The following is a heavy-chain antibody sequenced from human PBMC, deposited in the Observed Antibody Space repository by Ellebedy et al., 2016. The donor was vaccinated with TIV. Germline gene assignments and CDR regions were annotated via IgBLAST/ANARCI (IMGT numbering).Heavy chain of an antibody. CDR3: ARDAMIWIFDS. CDR1: GFYW. J-gene: IGHJ4*02. V-gene: IGHV3-74*01. D-gene: IGHD3-22*01. CDR2: INPEETTT. Sequence: GESLKISCAGSGFYWMHWVRQAPGKGLVWVSRINPEETTTNYADSVRGRFAISRDNAKKSVYLQMNSLRLEDTALYYCARDAMIWIFDSWGQGTLVTVSS.